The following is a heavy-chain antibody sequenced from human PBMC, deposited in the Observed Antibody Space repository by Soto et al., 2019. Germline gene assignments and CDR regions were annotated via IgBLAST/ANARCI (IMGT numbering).Heavy chain of an antibody. V-gene: IGHV3-9*01. D-gene: IGHD3-9*01. Sequence: EVQLVETGGGLVQPGRSLRLSCAASGFTFDDYAMHWVRQAPGKGLEWVSGISWNSGSIGYADSVKGRFTISRDNAKNSLYLQMNSLRAEDTALYYCAKGDDILTGGTGDYWGQGTLVTVSS. J-gene: IGHJ4*02. CDR2: ISWNSGSI. CDR1: GFTFDDYA. CDR3: AKGDDILTGGTGDY.